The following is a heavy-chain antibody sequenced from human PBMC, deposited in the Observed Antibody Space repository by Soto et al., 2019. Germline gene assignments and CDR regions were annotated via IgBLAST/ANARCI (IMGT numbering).Heavy chain of an antibody. V-gene: IGHV3-30*03. J-gene: IGHJ4*02. CDR2: LSYEGSEE. D-gene: IGHD6-19*01. CDR3: ALTRRSSLLEVAGPGFEY. Sequence: QVRLVESGGGVVQPGRSLRLSCAASGFNFGVFGMHWVRQAPGKGLEWLSVLSYEGSEEYYADSVRGRFTISIDNSKNTLFLQMDSLRVDDTGVYYCALTRRSSLLEVAGPGFEYWGQGTLVTVS. CDR1: GFNFGVFG.